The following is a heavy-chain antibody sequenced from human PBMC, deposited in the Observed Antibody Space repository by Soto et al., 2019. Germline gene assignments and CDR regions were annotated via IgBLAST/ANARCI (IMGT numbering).Heavy chain of an antibody. CDR3: AAELGFGKLSVV. D-gene: IGHD3-10*01. Sequence: QVQVVQSGVEVRRPGSPVKVSCKASGDTFKNCVISWWGQAPGQALEWMGGIIPLFGTTDFAQRFQGRLTITTDESTTTAYMELSRLRSEDTATYYCAAELGFGKLSVVWGQGTTVIVSS. CDR1: GDTFKNCV. V-gene: IGHV1-69*01. J-gene: IGHJ6*02. CDR2: IIPLFGTT.